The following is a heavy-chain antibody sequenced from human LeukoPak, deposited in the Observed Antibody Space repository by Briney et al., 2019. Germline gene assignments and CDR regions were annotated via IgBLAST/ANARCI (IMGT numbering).Heavy chain of an antibody. CDR3: ARAYSSGWSEGYGMDV. J-gene: IGHJ6*02. D-gene: IGHD6-19*01. V-gene: IGHV6-1*01. CDR1: GDSVSSNSAA. Sequence: SQTLSLTCAISGDSVSSNSAAWNWIRQSPSRGLEWLGRTYYRSKWYNDYAVSVKSRITINPDTSKNQFSLQLNSVTPEDTAVYYCARAYSSGWSEGYGMDVWGQGTTVTVSS. CDR2: TYYRSKWYN.